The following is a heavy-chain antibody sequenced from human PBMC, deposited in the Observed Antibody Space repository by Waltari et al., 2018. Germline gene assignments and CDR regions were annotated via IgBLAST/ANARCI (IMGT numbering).Heavy chain of an antibody. CDR3: ARAAGWFDP. CDR1: GGFLSSSSYS. V-gene: IGHV4-39*07. J-gene: IGHJ5*02. CDR2: IYYSGST. Sequence: QLQLQESGPGLVKPSETLSPTCPVSGGFLSSSSYSWGWIRQPPGKGLEWIGSIYYSGSTYYNPSLKSRVTISVDTSKNQFSLKLSSVTAADTAVYYCARAAGWFDPWGQGTLVTVSS.